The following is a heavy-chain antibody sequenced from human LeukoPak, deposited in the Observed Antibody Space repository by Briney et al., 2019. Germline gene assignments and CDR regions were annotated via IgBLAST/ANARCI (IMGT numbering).Heavy chain of an antibody. J-gene: IGHJ4*02. CDR3: ARSLTYYYDSSGYYPVGY. CDR2: INHSGST. D-gene: IGHD3-22*01. V-gene: IGHV4-34*01. Sequence: SETLSLTCAVYGGSFSGYYWSWIRQPPGKGLEWIREINHSGSTNYNPSLKSQVTISVDTSKNQFSLKLSSVTAADTAVYYCARSLTYYYDSSGYYPVGYWGQGTLVTVSS. CDR1: GGSFSGYY.